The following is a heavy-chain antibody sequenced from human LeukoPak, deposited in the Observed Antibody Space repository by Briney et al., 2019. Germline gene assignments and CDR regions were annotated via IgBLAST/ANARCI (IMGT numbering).Heavy chain of an antibody. J-gene: IGHJ4*02. Sequence: SETLSLTCTVSGGSISNYYWSWIRQPPGKGLEWIGYISYSGNTNYNPSLKSRVTISVDTSKNQFSLKLSSVTAADTAVYYCASILGYCSGGSCYSANPFDYWGQGTLVTVSS. CDR3: ASILGYCSGGSCYSANPFDY. CDR1: GGSISNYY. CDR2: ISYSGNT. D-gene: IGHD2-15*01. V-gene: IGHV4-59*08.